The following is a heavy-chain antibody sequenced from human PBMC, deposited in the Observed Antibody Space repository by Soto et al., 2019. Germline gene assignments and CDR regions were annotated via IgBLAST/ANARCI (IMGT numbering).Heavy chain of an antibody. CDR2: IYSGGDT. V-gene: IGHV3-53*04. Sequence: EVQLVESGGGLVQPGGSLRLSCTASGFAVRHNYMTWVRQAPGKGLEWVSLIYSGGDTAYADSVKGRFTISRHTSQNTLYLQVNSLRAEDTAFYYCARKTDSIPSGGDVWGKGTAVTVSS. CDR3: ARKTDSIPSGGDV. J-gene: IGHJ6*04. D-gene: IGHD3-10*01. CDR1: GFAVRHNY.